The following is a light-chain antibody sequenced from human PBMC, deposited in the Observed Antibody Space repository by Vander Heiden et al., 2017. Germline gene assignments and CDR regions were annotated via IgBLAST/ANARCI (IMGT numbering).Light chain of an antibody. V-gene: IGKV3-11*01. J-gene: IGKJ4*01. CDR1: QSVSSY. Sequence: IVLTQSPATLSLSPGERATLSCRASQSVSSYLAWYQQKPGQAPRLLIDDASNRATGIPSRFSGSGSETDFTLSIGSLEPEDFALYYCHQSSDWPLTFGGGTKVEIK. CDR3: HQSSDWPLT. CDR2: DAS.